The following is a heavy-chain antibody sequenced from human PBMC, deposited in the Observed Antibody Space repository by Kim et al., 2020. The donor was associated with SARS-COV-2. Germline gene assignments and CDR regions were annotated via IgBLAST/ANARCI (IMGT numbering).Heavy chain of an antibody. V-gene: IGHV3-66*02. Sequence: GGSLRLSCAASGFTVSSNYMSWVRQAPGKGLEWVSVIYSGGSTYYADSVKGRFTISRDNSKNTLYLQMNSLRAEDTAVYYCARAPVGYYYDSSGFYFDYWGQGTLVTVSS. CDR2: IYSGGST. D-gene: IGHD3-22*01. CDR1: GFTVSSNY. J-gene: IGHJ4*02. CDR3: ARAPVGYYYDSSGFYFDY.